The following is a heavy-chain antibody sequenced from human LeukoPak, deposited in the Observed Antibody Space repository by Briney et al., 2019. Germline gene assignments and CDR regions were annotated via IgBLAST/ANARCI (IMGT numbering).Heavy chain of an antibody. CDR1: GYSIVHGFF. CDR3: ARVEVPRDINDWYFDL. D-gene: IGHD2-15*01. Sequence: SETLSLTCTVSGYSIVHGFFWAWIRQPPGGGLEWIGSLYHSGTTYYNTSLKSRISTSVDTSKNQFSLKLRLVTAADTAVYYCARVEVPRDINDWYFDLWGRGTLVTVSS. J-gene: IGHJ2*01. CDR2: LYHSGTT. V-gene: IGHV4-38-2*02.